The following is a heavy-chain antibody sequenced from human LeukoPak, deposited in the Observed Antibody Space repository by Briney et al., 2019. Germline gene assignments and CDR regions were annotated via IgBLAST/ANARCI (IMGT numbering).Heavy chain of an antibody. CDR1: GGSISSYY. D-gene: IGHD4-17*01. CDR3: ARAGPYGDYRDYYMDV. CDR2: IYYSGST. V-gene: IGHV4-59*01. J-gene: IGHJ6*03. Sequence: SKTLSLTCTVSGGSISSYYWSWIRQPPGKGLEWIGYIYYSGSTNYNPSLKSRVTISVDTSKNQFSLKLSSVTAADTAVYYCARAGPYGDYRDYYMDVWGKGTTVTVSS.